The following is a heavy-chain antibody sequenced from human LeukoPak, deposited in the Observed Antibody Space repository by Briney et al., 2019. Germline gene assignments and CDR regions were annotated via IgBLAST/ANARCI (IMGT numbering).Heavy chain of an antibody. J-gene: IGHJ3*02. Sequence: ASVKVSCKASGYTFTSYGISWVRQAPGQGLEWMGIINPSGGTTIYAQKFQGRVTMTRDTSTSTVYMELSSLSSEDTAVYYCARQRGGQYEDAFDIWGQGTVVTVSS. CDR1: GYTFTSYG. CDR3: ARQRGGQYEDAFDI. D-gene: IGHD2-8*01. V-gene: IGHV1-46*01. CDR2: INPSGGTT.